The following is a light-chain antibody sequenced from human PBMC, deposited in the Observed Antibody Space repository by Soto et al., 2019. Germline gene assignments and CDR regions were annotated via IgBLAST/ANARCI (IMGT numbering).Light chain of an antibody. V-gene: IGLV2-14*01. CDR2: EVN. CDR1: SSDIGVYNY. Sequence: QSVLTQPASVSGSPGQSITISCTGTSSDIGVYNYVSWYQQHPGKAPKLMIYEVNNRPSGVSYRFSGSKSGNTASLTISGLQAEDEADYFCSSYSISTAYLFGTGTKVTVL. CDR3: SSYSISTAYL. J-gene: IGLJ1*01.